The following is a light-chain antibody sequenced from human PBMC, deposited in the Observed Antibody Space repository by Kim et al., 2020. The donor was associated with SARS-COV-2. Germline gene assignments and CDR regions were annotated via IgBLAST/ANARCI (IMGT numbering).Light chain of an antibody. J-gene: IGKJ1*01. CDR2: AAS. CDR3: QQTYSAPLT. Sequence: GSVGDRVTISCRASQTINIYVSWYQKKPARAPKVLIYAASTLQSGVPSRFSGRGSGTDFTLTISSLQPEDSGFYYCQQTYSAPLTFGQGTKVDIK. V-gene: IGKV1-39*01. CDR1: QTINIY.